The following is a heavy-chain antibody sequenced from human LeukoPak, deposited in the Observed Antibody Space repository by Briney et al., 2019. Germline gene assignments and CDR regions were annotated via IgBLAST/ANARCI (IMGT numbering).Heavy chain of an antibody. V-gene: IGHV3-23*01. J-gene: IGHJ3*02. CDR3: ARESDLGAFDI. CDR2: ISGNGAST. CDR1: GFTFSSFA. Sequence: GSLRLSCAASGFTFSSFAMSWVRQAPGKGLEWVSAISGNGASTYYADSVKGRFTISRDNAKNSLYLQMNSLRAEDTAVYYCARESDLGAFDIWGQGTMVTVSS. D-gene: IGHD2-21*01.